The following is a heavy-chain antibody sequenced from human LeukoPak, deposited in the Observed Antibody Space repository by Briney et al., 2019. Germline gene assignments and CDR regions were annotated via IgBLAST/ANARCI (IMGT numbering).Heavy chain of an antibody. Sequence: SETLSLTCIVSGGSISSYYWSWIRQPPGKGLEWIGYIYYSGSTNYNPSLKSRVTISVDTSKNQFSLKLSSVTAADTALYYCARGLMMAVAGRGGFHYWGQGTLVTVSS. CDR1: GGSISSYY. CDR2: IYYSGST. J-gene: IGHJ4*02. V-gene: IGHV4-59*01. D-gene: IGHD6-13*01. CDR3: ARGLMMAVAGRGGFHY.